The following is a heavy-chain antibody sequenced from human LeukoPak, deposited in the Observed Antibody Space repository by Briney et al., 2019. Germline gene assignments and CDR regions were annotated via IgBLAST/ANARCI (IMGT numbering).Heavy chain of an antibody. V-gene: IGHV4-4*07. CDR3: ARGYEATLDY. Sequence: SETLSLTCTVSGGSINNYYWSWIRQPAGKGLEWIGRIYSSGKTNYSPSLKSRVTMSVDTSKNQFSLKVTSVTAADTAVYYCARGYEATLDYWGQGTLVTVSS. CDR1: GGSINNYY. J-gene: IGHJ4*02. CDR2: IYSSGKT. D-gene: IGHD5-12*01.